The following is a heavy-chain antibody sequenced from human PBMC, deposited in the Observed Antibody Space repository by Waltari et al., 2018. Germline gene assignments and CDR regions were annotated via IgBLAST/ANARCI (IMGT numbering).Heavy chain of an antibody. J-gene: IGHJ6*02. Sequence: QVTLRESGPALVRPTQTLTLTCTFSGFSLSGSQMCVSWIRQHPGKALEWLAHIEWDDDKYYSPSLHTSLTISKGTSKSQLVLTMTDMGLVDTATYYCVREDRVTMIRGSMDVWGQGAMVTVSS. V-gene: IGHV2-70*01. CDR1: GFSLSGSQMC. CDR3: VREDRVTMIRGSMDV. CDR2: IEWDDDK. D-gene: IGHD3-22*01.